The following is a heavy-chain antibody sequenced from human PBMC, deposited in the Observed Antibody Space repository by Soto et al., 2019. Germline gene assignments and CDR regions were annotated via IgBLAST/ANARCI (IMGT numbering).Heavy chain of an antibody. D-gene: IGHD2-15*01. CDR2: INSDGSVS. CDR3: ARGDCVGGTCYSLAGSFYYDMDV. CDR1: GFTFSNYW. J-gene: IGHJ6*03. Sequence: EVQLVESGGGLVQPGGSLRLSCAASGFTFSNYWMYWVRQAPGKGLEWVSRINSDGSVSSYADSVKGRLIISRDNVKNTLYLQMDSLRAEDTAVYYCARGDCVGGTCYSLAGSFYYDMDVWGKGTTVTVFS. V-gene: IGHV3-74*02.